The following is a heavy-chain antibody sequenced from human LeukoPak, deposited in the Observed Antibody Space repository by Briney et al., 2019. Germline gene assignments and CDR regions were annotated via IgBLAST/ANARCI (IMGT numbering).Heavy chain of an antibody. Sequence: SETLSLTCTVSGGSISSHYWSWLRQPPGKGLEWIGYIYYSGSTNYNPSLKSRLTISLDTSKKQFSLKMYTAIAADTAIYYCAGGLRSTSYKAEYFQHWARAPWSPSPQ. J-gene: IGHJ1*01. CDR3: AGGLRSTSYKAEYFQH. CDR1: GGSISSHY. D-gene: IGHD2-2*01. V-gene: IGHV4-59*11. CDR2: IYYSGST.